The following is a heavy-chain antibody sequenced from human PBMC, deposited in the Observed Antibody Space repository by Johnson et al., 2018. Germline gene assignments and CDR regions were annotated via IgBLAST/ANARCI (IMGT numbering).Heavy chain of an antibody. CDR2: ISYSGST. CDR1: SGSISNYY. Sequence: QVQLQESGPVLVKPSETLSLTCTVSSGSISNYYWSWIRQPPGKGLEWIGYISYSGSTNYNPSLTSRVTISVDTAKNQFSLKLCSVTAADPAVYYCARDPRSGGHWYFDLWGRGTLVTVSS. CDR3: ARDPRSGGHWYFDL. D-gene: IGHD6-19*01. V-gene: IGHV4-59*12. J-gene: IGHJ2*01.